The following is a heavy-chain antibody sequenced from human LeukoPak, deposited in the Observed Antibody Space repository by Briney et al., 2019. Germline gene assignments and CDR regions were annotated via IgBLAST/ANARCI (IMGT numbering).Heavy chain of an antibody. Sequence: ASVKVSCKASGYTFTSYIIGWVRQAPGQGLEGMGWINAYNGNTDYAQRVQGRVTMTTATSTSTAYMELRSLRSDDTAVYSCARDRHIAAAVYYYYMDVWGKGTPVTVSS. CDR2: INAYNGNT. CDR1: GYTFTSYI. V-gene: IGHV1-18*01. CDR3: ARDRHIAAAVYYYYMDV. D-gene: IGHD6-13*01. J-gene: IGHJ6*03.